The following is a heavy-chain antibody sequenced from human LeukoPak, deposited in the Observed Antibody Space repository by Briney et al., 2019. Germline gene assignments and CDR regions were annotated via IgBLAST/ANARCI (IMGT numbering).Heavy chain of an antibody. D-gene: IGHD3-16*02. V-gene: IGHV4-39*01. Sequence: SETLSLTCTVSGGSISSSSYYWGWIRRSPGKGLEWIGSIYYSGSTYYNPSLKSRVTISVDTSKNQFSLKLSSVTAADTAVYYCARAQNDYVWGSYRYEFYYFDYWGQGTLVTVSS. CDR3: ARAQNDYVWGSYRYEFYYFDY. J-gene: IGHJ4*02. CDR2: IYYSGST. CDR1: GGSISSSSYY.